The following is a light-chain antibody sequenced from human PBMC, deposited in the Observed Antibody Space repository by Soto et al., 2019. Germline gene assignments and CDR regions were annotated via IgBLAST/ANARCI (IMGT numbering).Light chain of an antibody. CDR2: DAS. Sequence: DIQMTQSPSTLSASVGAXVTITCRASQSISSWLAWYQQKPGKAPKLMIYDASSLESGVPSRFSGSGSGTECTLTISSLQPDDVATYYCQQYNSYSWTFGQGTKVDIK. V-gene: IGKV1-5*01. J-gene: IGKJ1*01. CDR3: QQYNSYSWT. CDR1: QSISSW.